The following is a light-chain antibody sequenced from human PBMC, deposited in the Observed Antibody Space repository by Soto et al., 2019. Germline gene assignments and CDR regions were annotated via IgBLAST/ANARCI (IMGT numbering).Light chain of an antibody. CDR3: QQYGSSPFT. Sequence: EIVLMQSPGTLSLSPGERATLSCRASQSVSSSYLAWYQQKPGQTPRLLIYGASSRATGIPDRFSGCGSGTDFTLTISTLEPEDFAVYYCQQYGSSPFTFGPGTKVDIK. CDR1: QSVSSSY. J-gene: IGKJ3*01. CDR2: GAS. V-gene: IGKV3-20*01.